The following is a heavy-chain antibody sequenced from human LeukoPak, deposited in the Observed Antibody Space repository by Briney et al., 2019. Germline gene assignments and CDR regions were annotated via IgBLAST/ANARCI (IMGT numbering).Heavy chain of an antibody. V-gene: IGHV3-23*01. CDR3: AKDVLSYHIAAAVVN. D-gene: IGHD6-13*01. CDR1: GFTFSSYA. CDR2: ISGSGGST. Sequence: GRSLRLSCAASGFTFSSYAMSWVRQAPGKGLEWVSAISGSGGSTYYADSVKGRFTISRDSSKNTLYLQMNSLRAEDTAVYYCAKDVLSYHIAAAVVNWGQGTLVTVSS. J-gene: IGHJ4*02.